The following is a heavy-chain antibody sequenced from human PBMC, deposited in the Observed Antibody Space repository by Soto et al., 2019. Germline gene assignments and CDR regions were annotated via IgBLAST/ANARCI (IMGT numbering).Heavy chain of an antibody. V-gene: IGHV3-23*01. Sequence: GGSLRLSCAASGFTFSSYSMNWVLQAPGKGLEWVSSISSSGGSTYYADSVKGRFTISRDNSKNTLYLQMNSLRAEDTAVYYCAKFYQRPHWGQGTLVTVSS. CDR1: GFTFSSYS. CDR2: ISSSGGST. D-gene: IGHD6-6*01. J-gene: IGHJ4*02. CDR3: AKFYQRPH.